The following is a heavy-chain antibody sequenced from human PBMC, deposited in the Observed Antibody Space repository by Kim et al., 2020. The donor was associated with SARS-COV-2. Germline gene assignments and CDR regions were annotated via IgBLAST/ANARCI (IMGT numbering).Heavy chain of an antibody. V-gene: IGHV3-30-3*01. Sequence: GGSLRLSCAASGFTFSSCAMHWVRQAPGKGLEWVAVISYDGSNKNYADAVRGRYTISRDNSKTTLYLQMNSLRAEDTALYSCARDPWSRLRGVTYSYSVMDVWGQGTPVTVS. CDR3: ARDPWSRLRGVTYSYSVMDV. J-gene: IGHJ6*02. CDR1: GFTFSSCA. CDR2: ISYDGSNK. D-gene: IGHD3-10*01.